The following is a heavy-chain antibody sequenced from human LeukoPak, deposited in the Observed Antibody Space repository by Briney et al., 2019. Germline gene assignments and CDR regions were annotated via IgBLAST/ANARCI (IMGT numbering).Heavy chain of an antibody. D-gene: IGHD3-22*01. CDR1: GGTFSNYA. CDR3: ATFWKGDSSGYYYDYFDY. V-gene: IGHV1-8*02. CDR2: INPNSGGT. Sequence: ASVKVSCKASGGTFSNYAINWVRQAPGQGLEWMGWINPNSGGTSYAQNFQGRVTMTEDTSTDTAYMELSSLRSEDTAVYYCATFWKGDSSGYYYDYFDYWGQGTLVTVSS. J-gene: IGHJ4*02.